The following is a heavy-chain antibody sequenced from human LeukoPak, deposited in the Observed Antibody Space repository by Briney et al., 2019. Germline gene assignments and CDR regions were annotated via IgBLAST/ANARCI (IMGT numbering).Heavy chain of an antibody. V-gene: IGHV4-59*12. Sequence: PSETLSLTCTVSGGSISSYYWSWIRQPPGKDLEWIGYIYHSGSTYYNPSLKSRVTISVDRSKNQFSLKLSSVTAADTAVYYCARAALWFGELRGNWFDPWGQGTLVTVSS. J-gene: IGHJ5*02. CDR3: ARAALWFGELRGNWFDP. CDR2: IYHSGST. CDR1: GGSISSYY. D-gene: IGHD3-10*01.